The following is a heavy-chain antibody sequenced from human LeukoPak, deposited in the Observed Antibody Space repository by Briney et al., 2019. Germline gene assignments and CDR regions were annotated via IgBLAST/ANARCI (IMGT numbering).Heavy chain of an antibody. J-gene: IGHJ5*02. CDR1: GYTFTGYY. V-gene: IGHV1-2*02. CDR2: INPNSGGT. Sequence: ASVKVSCKASGYTFTGYYMHWVRQAPGQGLEWMGWINPNSGGTRYAQKFQGRVTMTRDTSITTAYMELRRLRSGDTAVYYCARNEYSSSPDWFDPWGQGTLVTVSS. CDR3: ARNEYSSSPDWFDP. D-gene: IGHD6-6*01.